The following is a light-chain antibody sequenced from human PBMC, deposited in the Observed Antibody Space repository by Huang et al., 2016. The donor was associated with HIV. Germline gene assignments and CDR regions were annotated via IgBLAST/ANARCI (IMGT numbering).Light chain of an antibody. V-gene: IGKV1-39*01. CDR2: SAS. CDR1: QRIRKL. Sequence: DIQMNQSPSSLSASVGDRVTIACRASQRIRKLLNWYQQKPGEAPKLLMHSASSLQSGVPSRFSGSGSGTDFTLTITSLQPEDFATYYCQQNDNIPRTFGQGTKVVIK. J-gene: IGKJ1*01. CDR3: QQNDNIPRT.